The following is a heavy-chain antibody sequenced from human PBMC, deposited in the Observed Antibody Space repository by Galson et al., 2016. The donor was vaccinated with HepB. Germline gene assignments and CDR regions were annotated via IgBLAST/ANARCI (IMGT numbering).Heavy chain of an antibody. CDR2: LSYDGSKT. V-gene: IGHV3-30*12. D-gene: IGHD1-26*01. J-gene: IGHJ4*02. Sequence: SLRLSCAASGFAFETFAMHWVRQAPGKGLEWVALLSYDGSKTYVTDSVKGRFTISRDNAKNTLYLQMFSLRAEDTGVYYCVREAPWSYLFKYWGQGILVTVSS. CDR3: VREAPWSYLFKY. CDR1: GFAFETFA.